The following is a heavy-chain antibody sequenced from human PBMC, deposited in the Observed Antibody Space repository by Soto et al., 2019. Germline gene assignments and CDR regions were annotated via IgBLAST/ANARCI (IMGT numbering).Heavy chain of an antibody. D-gene: IGHD3-10*01. Sequence: QVQLVQSGAEVKKPGSSVKVSCKASGGTFSSHTISWVRQAPGQGLEWMGRIIPILGIANYEQKFQGRVTITADKSTSTAYMELSSLRSEDTAVYYGASTPVRGVSATDYWGQGTLVTVSS. V-gene: IGHV1-69*02. CDR3: ASTPVRGVSATDY. CDR1: GGTFSSHT. CDR2: IIPILGIA. J-gene: IGHJ4*02.